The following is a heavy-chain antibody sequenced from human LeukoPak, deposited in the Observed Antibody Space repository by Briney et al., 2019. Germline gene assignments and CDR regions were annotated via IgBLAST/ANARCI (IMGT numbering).Heavy chain of an antibody. Sequence: SETLSLTCTVSGGSISSYYWSWIRQHPGKGLEWIGYIYYSGSTYYNPSLKSRVTISVDTSKNQFSLKLSSVTAADTAVYYCARSPYGSGSEAYDAFDIWGQGTMVTVSS. CDR3: ARSPYGSGSEAYDAFDI. J-gene: IGHJ3*02. CDR1: GGSISSYY. V-gene: IGHV4-59*06. CDR2: IYYSGST. D-gene: IGHD3-10*01.